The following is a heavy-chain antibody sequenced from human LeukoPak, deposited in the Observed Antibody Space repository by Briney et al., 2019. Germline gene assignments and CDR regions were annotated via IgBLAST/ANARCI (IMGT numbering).Heavy chain of an antibody. Sequence: PGHALRLSCAASGFNFGVHYLCWLSQAPGIRSDWISYISANDGDIDYAASVKGRFTISRDNAKNSLHLQMNRLRVEDTAVYHCVRHSGRAGGQWGQGT. CDR2: ISANDGDI. D-gene: IGHD3-10*01. CDR3: VRHSGRAGGQ. J-gene: IGHJ4*02. V-gene: IGHV3-11*01. CDR1: GFNFGVHY.